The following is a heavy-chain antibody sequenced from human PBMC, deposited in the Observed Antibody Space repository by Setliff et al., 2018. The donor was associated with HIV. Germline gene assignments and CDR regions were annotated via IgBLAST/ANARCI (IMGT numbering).Heavy chain of an antibody. D-gene: IGHD4-17*01. CDR2: IYSTGSP. CDR3: AKGAGFYGDYTFDY. V-gene: IGHV4-59*11. Sequence: PSETLSLTCTVSGASISSHYWSWIRQSPGRELEWIGYIYSTGSPNYNPSLQSRVSISMDASKNKFSLKVTSVTSADTAVYYCAKGAGFYGDYTFDYWGQGHLVTVSS. J-gene: IGHJ4*02. CDR1: GASISSHY.